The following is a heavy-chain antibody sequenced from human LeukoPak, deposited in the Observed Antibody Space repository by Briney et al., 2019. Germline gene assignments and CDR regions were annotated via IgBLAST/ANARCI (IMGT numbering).Heavy chain of an antibody. CDR2: INHSGST. CDR3: ARDPPYDSSGYDDFDY. V-gene: IGHV4-34*01. J-gene: IGHJ4*02. Sequence: SETLSLTCAVYGGSFSGYYWSWIRQPPEKGLEWIGEINHSGSTNYNPSLKSRVTISVDTSKNQFSLKLSSVTAADTAVYYCARDPPYDSSGYDDFDYWGQGTLVTVSS. CDR1: GGSFSGYY. D-gene: IGHD3-22*01.